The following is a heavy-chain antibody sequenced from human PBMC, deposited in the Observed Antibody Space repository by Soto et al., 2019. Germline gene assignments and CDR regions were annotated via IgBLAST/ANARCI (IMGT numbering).Heavy chain of an antibody. Sequence: EVQMLESGGDLVQPGGSLRLSCADSSFTFNMSAMSWVRQAPGKGLEWVSGISGSGGSTYYTDSVKGRFTITRDNSKNALNLQMNSLRADDTAVYYCAKDRMIVDPLGFDIWGQGTLVTVSS. CDR2: ISGSGGST. D-gene: IGHD3-22*01. CDR3: AKDRMIVDPLGFDI. V-gene: IGHV3-23*01. J-gene: IGHJ3*02. CDR1: SFTFNMSA.